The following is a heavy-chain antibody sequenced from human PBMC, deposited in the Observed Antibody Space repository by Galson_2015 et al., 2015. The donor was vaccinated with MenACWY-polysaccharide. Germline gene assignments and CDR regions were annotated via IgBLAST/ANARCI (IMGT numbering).Heavy chain of an antibody. CDR2: ISYDGSNK. D-gene: IGHD3-10*01. Sequence: SLRLSCAVSGFIFSDYAIHWVRQAPGKGLEWLAVISYDGSNKYYLESVKGRFTISRDNSKDMVYLHINSLRGEDTAVDFCAKDRPLRGLSVFYYGMDVWGRGTTVIVS. CDR3: AKDRPLRGLSVFYYGMDV. J-gene: IGHJ6*02. CDR1: GFIFSDYA. V-gene: IGHV3-30*18.